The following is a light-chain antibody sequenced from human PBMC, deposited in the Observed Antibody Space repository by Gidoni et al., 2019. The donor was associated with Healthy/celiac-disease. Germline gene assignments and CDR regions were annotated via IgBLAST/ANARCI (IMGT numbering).Light chain of an antibody. CDR1: QSVSSY. J-gene: IGKJ4*01. CDR2: DAS. V-gene: IGKV3-11*01. CDR3: QQRSNLLT. Sequence: EIVLTQSPATLSLSPGERATLSCRASQSVSSYLAWYHKKPGQAPRLLIYDASNRATGIPARFSGSGSGTDFTLTISSLEPEDFAVYYCQQRSNLLTFGGGTKVEIK.